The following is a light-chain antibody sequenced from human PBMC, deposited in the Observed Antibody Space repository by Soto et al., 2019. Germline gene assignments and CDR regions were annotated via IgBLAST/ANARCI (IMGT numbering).Light chain of an antibody. CDR2: DVS. Sequence: QSALTQPASVSGSPGQSIPISCPGTSSEVGAYNYVSWYQQHPGKAPKLMICDVSDRPSGVSTRFSGSKSGNTASLTISGLQAEDEADYYCSSYTSGSTPWVFGTGTKVTVL. V-gene: IGLV2-14*01. CDR3: SSYTSGSTPWV. J-gene: IGLJ1*01. CDR1: SSEVGAYNY.